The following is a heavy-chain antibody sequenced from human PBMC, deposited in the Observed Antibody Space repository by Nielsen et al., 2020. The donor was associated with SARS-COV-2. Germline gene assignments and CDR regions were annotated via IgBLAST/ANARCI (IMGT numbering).Heavy chain of an antibody. D-gene: IGHD5-18*01. Sequence: GESLKISCAASGFTFSSYSMNWVRQAPGKGLEWVSYISSSSSTIYYADSVKGRFTISRDNAKNSLYLQMNSLRAEDTAVYYCAKSLGYSYGSLDYWGQGTLVTVSS. V-gene: IGHV3-48*01. CDR1: GFTFSSYS. J-gene: IGHJ4*02. CDR3: AKSLGYSYGSLDY. CDR2: ISSSSSTI.